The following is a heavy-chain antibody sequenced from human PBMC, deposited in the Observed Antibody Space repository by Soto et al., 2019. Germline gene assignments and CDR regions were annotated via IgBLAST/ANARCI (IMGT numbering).Heavy chain of an antibody. CDR3: AQGRAQDYYDTDGPGYAFDI. J-gene: IGHJ3*02. CDR1: GGTFSSYA. Sequence: SVKVSCKASGGTFSSYAISCVRQAPGQGLEWMGGIIPIFGTANYAQKFQGRVTITADESTSTAYMELSSLRSEDTAVCYCAQGRAQDYYDTDGPGYAFDIWGQGTMVTVSS. D-gene: IGHD3-22*01. V-gene: IGHV1-69*13. CDR2: IIPIFGTA.